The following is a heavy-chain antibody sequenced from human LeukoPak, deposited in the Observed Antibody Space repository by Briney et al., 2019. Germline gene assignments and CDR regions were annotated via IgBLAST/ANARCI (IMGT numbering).Heavy chain of an antibody. D-gene: IGHD4-23*01. J-gene: IGHJ6*03. Sequence: PSETLSLTCTVSGGSISSSSYYWGWIRQPPGKGLEWIGSIYYSGSTYYNPSLKSRVTISVDTSKNQFSLKLGSVTAADTAVYYCARALTYGGNSSPNLWYYYYYMDVWGKGTTVTVSS. CDR1: GGSISSSSYY. CDR2: IYYSGST. CDR3: ARALTYGGNSSPNLWYYYYYMDV. V-gene: IGHV4-39*07.